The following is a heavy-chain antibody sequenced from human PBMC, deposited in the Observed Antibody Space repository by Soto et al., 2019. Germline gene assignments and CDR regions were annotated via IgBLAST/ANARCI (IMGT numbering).Heavy chain of an antibody. CDR3: ATGQREPLVPGWFDP. CDR1: GYTLTELS. D-gene: IGHD6-6*01. Sequence: ASVKVSCKVSGYTLTELSMHWVRQAPGKGHEWMGGFDPEDGETIYAQKFQGRVTMTEDTSTDTAYMELSSLRSEDTAVYYCATGQREPLVPGWFDPWGQGTLVTVSS. J-gene: IGHJ5*02. CDR2: FDPEDGET. V-gene: IGHV1-24*01.